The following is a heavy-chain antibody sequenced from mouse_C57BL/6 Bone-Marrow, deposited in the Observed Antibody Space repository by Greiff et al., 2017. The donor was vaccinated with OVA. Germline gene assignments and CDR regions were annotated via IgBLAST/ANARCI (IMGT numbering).Heavy chain of an antibody. CDR3: ARNTALYYGRAMDY. J-gene: IGHJ4*01. CDR1: GFSLTSYG. D-gene: IGHD2-1*01. Sequence: QVQLKESGPGLVQPSQSLSITCTVSGFSLTSYGVHWVRQSPGKGLEWLGVIWSGGSTDYNAAFISRLSISKDNSKSQVFFKMNSLQADDTAIYYCARNTALYYGRAMDYWGQGTSVTVSS. V-gene: IGHV2-2*01. CDR2: IWSGGST.